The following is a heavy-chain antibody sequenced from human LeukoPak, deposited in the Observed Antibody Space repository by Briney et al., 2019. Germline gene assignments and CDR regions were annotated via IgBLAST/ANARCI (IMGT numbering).Heavy chain of an antibody. J-gene: IGHJ4*02. Sequence: GGSLRLSCAASGFTFDDYAMHWVRQAPGKGLEWVSGISWNSGSIGYADSVKGRFTISRDNAKNSLYLQMNSLRAEDTAVYYCARDLGVVRGAITPDYWGQGTLVTVSS. V-gene: IGHV3-9*01. CDR2: ISWNSGSI. D-gene: IGHD3-10*01. CDR1: GFTFDDYA. CDR3: ARDLGVVRGAITPDY.